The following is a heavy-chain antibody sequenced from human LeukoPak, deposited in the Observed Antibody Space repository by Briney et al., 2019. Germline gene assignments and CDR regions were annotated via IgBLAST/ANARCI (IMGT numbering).Heavy chain of an antibody. D-gene: IGHD4-23*01. V-gene: IGHV4-4*02. J-gene: IGHJ6*03. CDR2: IHHTGST. CDR3: ARGSLDYGGNSGRAGYYYYYYMDV. Sequence: SPSETLSLTCGVSGGSIIRSHWWSWVRQPPGEGLEWIGEIHHTGSTYYNPSLKSRVTISVDTSKNQFSLKLSSVTAADTAVYYCARGSLDYGGNSGRAGYYYYYYMDVWGKGTTVTISS. CDR1: GGSIIRSHW.